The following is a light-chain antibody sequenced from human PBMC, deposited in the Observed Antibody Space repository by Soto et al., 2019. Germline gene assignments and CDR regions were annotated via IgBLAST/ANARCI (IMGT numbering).Light chain of an antibody. CDR3: VTWDGSLPGEV. CDR2: DNN. J-gene: IGLJ2*01. CDR1: SSIIGNNY. Sequence: VVTQSPSVSAAPGQKVTISCSGSSSIIGNNYVSWYQQLPGTAPKLLIYDNNKRPSGIPDRFSGSKSGTSGTLDITGLQTGDEADYYCVTWDGSLPGEVFGGGTKLTVL. V-gene: IGLV1-51*01.